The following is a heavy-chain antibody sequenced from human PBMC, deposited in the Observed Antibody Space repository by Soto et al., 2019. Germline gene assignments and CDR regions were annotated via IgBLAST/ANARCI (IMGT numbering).Heavy chain of an antibody. D-gene: IGHD2-2*01. V-gene: IGHV1-58*01. J-gene: IGHJ4*02. CDR1: GFTFTSSA. Sequence: SVKVSCKASGFTFTSSAVQWVRQARGQRLEWIGWIVVGSGNTNYAQKFQERVTITRDMSTSTAYMELNSLRAEDTAVYYCAKDDAPAAPSTFDSWGQGALVTVSS. CDR3: AKDDAPAAPSTFDS. CDR2: IVVGSGNT.